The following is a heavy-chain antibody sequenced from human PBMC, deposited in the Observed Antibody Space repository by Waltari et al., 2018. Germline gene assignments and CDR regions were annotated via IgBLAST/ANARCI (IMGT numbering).Heavy chain of an antibody. CDR1: GFTFSIYE. CDR2: INSGGVAM. V-gene: IGHV3-48*03. J-gene: IGHJ4*02. D-gene: IGHD6-13*01. CDR3: ARNRKIVAAGWGRDLDY. Sequence: EVQLVESGGGLVQPGGSLRLSCAVSGFTFSIYEMSWVRQAPGKELEWVSYINSGGVAMYYANSVKGRFTVSRDNAQDSLYLQMNSLRVEDTAFYYCARNRKIVAAGWGRDLDYWGRGTLVTVSS.